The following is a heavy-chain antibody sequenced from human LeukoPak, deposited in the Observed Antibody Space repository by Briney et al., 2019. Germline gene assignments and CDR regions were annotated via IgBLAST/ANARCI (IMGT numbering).Heavy chain of an antibody. V-gene: IGHV4-38-2*02. Sequence: SETLSLTCTVSGYSISSGYYWSWIRQPPGKGLEWIGYIYYSGSTNYNPSLKSRVTISVDTSKNQFSLKLSSVTAADTAVYYCARLRRGYSYGPPEYWGQGTLVTVSS. CDR1: GYSISSGYY. CDR3: ARLRRGYSYGPPEY. D-gene: IGHD5-18*01. CDR2: IYYSGST. J-gene: IGHJ4*02.